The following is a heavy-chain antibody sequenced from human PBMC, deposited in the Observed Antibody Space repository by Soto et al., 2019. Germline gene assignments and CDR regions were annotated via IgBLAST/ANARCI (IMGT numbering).Heavy chain of an antibody. V-gene: IGHV4-30-2*01. CDR3: AREGYCTSTSCYFDY. D-gene: IGHD2-2*01. Sequence: PSETLSLTCAVSGGSISSGGYSWSWIRQPPGKGLECIGYIYRSGSTYYNPSLKSRVTISIDRSKNQFSLKLSSVTAADTAVYYCAREGYCTSTSCYFDYGGQGTLVTVSS. CDR2: IYRSGST. CDR1: GGSISSGGYS. J-gene: IGHJ4*02.